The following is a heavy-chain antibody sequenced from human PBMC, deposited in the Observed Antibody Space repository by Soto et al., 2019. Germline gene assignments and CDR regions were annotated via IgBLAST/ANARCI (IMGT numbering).Heavy chain of an antibody. CDR3: ARGWYYDILTGYYGFDY. CDR1: GYTFTSYD. CDR2: MNPNSGNT. J-gene: IGHJ4*02. V-gene: IGHV1-8*01. D-gene: IGHD3-9*01. Sequence: QVPLVQSGAEVKKPGASVKVSCKASGYTFTSYDINWVRQATGQGLEWMGWMNPNSGNTGYAQKFQGRVTMTRNTSISTAYMELSSLRSEDTAVYYCARGWYYDILTGYYGFDYWGQGTLVTVSS.